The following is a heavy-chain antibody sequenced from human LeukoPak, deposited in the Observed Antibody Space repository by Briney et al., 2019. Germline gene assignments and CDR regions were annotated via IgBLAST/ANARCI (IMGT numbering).Heavy chain of an antibody. J-gene: IGHJ4*02. D-gene: IGHD3-10*01. V-gene: IGHV3-74*01. Sequence: PGGSLRLSYAASGLTLSSYWMHWVRQAPGKGLVWVSRINSDGSSTRYADSVKGRFTISRDNAKNTLYLQMNSLRAEDTAVYYCAELTSMVEQYWGQGTLVTVSS. CDR3: AELTSMVEQY. CDR1: GLTLSSYW. CDR2: INSDGSST.